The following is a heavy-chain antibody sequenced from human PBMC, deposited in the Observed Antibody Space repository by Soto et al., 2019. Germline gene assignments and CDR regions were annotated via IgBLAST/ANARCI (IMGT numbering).Heavy chain of an antibody. CDR3: ASRRGLRYFDY. CDR2: INHSGST. J-gene: IGHJ4*02. D-gene: IGHD3-9*01. CDR1: GGSFSGYY. Sequence: QVQLQQWGAGLLKPSETLSLTCAVYGGSFSGYYWSWIRQPPGKGLEWIGEINHSGSTNYNPSLKSRVTISVDTSKNQFSLKLSSVTAADTAVYYCASRRGLRYFDYWGQGPLVTVSS. V-gene: IGHV4-34*01.